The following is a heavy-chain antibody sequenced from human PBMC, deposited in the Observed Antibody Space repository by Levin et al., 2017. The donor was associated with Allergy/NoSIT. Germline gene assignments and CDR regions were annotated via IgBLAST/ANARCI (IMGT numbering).Heavy chain of an antibody. D-gene: IGHD3-9*01. Sequence: QAGGSLRLSCAASGFTFSTYGMHWVRQAPGKGLEWVALIWSDGTNKYYADSVKGRFTISRDNSKNTLSLQMNSLRAEDTAVYYCVRVFDTYPMDVWGKGPTVTVSS. CDR3: VRVFDTYPMDV. V-gene: IGHV3-33*01. CDR2: IWSDGTNK. J-gene: IGHJ6*03. CDR1: GFTFSTYG.